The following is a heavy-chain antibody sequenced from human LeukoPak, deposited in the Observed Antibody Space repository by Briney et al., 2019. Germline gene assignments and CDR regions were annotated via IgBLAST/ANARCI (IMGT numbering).Heavy chain of an antibody. Sequence: PGGSLRLSCAASGFTFSSYWMHWVRQAPGKGLVWVSRINTDGSSTSYADSVKGRFTISRDNAKNTLYLQMNSLRAEDTAVYYCARVRRGNPPFYYYYYMDVWGKGTTVTVSS. D-gene: IGHD4-23*01. CDR3: ARVRRGNPPFYYYYYMDV. CDR2: INTDGSST. CDR1: GFTFSSYW. J-gene: IGHJ6*03. V-gene: IGHV3-74*01.